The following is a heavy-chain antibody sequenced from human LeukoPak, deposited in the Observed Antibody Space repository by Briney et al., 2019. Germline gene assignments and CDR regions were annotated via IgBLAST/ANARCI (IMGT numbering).Heavy chain of an antibody. Sequence: GGSLRLSCAASGFTFSSYSMNWVRQAPGKGLEWVSYIGSTGVTIYYADSVKGRFTISRDNAKNSLYLQMNSLRAEDTAVYYCARDGGYDFWSGYDYWGQGTLVTVSS. CDR3: ARDGGYDFWSGYDY. J-gene: IGHJ4*02. CDR1: GFTFSSYS. CDR2: IGSTGVTI. D-gene: IGHD3-3*01. V-gene: IGHV3-48*04.